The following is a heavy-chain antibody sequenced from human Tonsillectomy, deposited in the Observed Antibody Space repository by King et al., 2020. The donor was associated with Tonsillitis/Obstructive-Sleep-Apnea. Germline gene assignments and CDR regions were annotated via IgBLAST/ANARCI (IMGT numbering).Heavy chain of an antibody. D-gene: IGHD1-26*01. Sequence: VQLQESGPGLVKPSETLSLTCTVSGGSISSYYWSWIRQPPGKGLEWIGYIYHSGTANYNPSLRSRVTISIDTSRNQFSLNLRSVTAADTAVYYCARHVGLTSFDYWGQGILVTVSS. CDR1: GGSISSYY. CDR3: ARHVGLTSFDY. V-gene: IGHV4-59*08. J-gene: IGHJ4*02. CDR2: IYHSGTA.